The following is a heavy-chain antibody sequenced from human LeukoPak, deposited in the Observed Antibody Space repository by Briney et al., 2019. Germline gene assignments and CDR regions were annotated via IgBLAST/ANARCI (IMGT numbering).Heavy chain of an antibody. CDR1: GDSVSSNSAA. CDR2: TYYRSKWYN. V-gene: IGHV6-1*01. Sequence: SRTLSPTCAISGDSVSSNSAAWNWIRQSPSGGLEWLGRTYYRSKWYNDYAVSVKSRITINPDTSKNQFSLQLNSVTPEDTAVYYCARDVGEEQFCCGMDVWGQGTTVTVSS. J-gene: IGHJ6*02. CDR3: ARDVGEEQFCCGMDV. D-gene: IGHD3-3*02.